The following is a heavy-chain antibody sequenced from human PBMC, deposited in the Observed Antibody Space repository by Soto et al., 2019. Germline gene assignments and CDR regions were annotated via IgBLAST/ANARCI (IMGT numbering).Heavy chain of an antibody. CDR2: IIPIFGTA. D-gene: IGHD1-7*01. Sequence: SVKVSCKASGGTFSSYAISWVRQAPGQGLEWMGGIIPIFGTANYAQKFQGRVTITVDESTSTAYVELSSLRSEDTAVYYCARVGELHDYYYGMDVWGQGTTVTVSS. V-gene: IGHV1-69*13. J-gene: IGHJ6*02. CDR1: GGTFSSYA. CDR3: ARVGELHDYYYGMDV.